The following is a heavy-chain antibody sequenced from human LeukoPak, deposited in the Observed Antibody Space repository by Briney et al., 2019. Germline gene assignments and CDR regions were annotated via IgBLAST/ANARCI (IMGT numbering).Heavy chain of an antibody. Sequence: ASVTVSCKASGYTFTSYGISWVRQAPGQGLEWMGWISAYNGNTNYAQKLQGRVTMTTDTSTSTAYMELRSLRSDDTAVYYCARDRLWSYYYYYMDVWGKGTTVTVSS. V-gene: IGHV1-18*01. CDR3: ARDRLWSYYYYYMDV. D-gene: IGHD5-18*01. J-gene: IGHJ6*03. CDR1: GYTFTSYG. CDR2: ISAYNGNT.